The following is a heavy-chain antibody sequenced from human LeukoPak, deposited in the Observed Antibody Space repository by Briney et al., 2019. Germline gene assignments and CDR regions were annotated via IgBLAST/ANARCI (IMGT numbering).Heavy chain of an antibody. CDR3: ARHRTASDY. CDR1: GFSLSAYT. V-gene: IGHV3-21*01. D-gene: IGHD3-16*02. J-gene: IGHJ4*02. Sequence: PGGSLRLSCAASGFSLSAYTMHWVRQIPGKGLQWVSCISAGTAYIFYEDSVKGRFNISRDNAKNSLYLQMNSLRAEDTAVYYCARHRTASDYWGQGTLVTVSS. CDR2: ISAGTAYI.